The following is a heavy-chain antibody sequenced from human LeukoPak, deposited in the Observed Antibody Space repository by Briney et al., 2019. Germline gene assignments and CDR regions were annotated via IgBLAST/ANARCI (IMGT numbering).Heavy chain of an antibody. Sequence: GGSLRLSCAASGFTFSSYWMNWARQAPGKGLEWVASINHNGNVNYYVDSVRGRFTISRDNTMNSLYLQMSSLRAEDTAVYYCATDRGWRTSGYYLYYFEYWGQGTLVTYSS. D-gene: IGHD3-3*01. CDR2: INHNGNVN. CDR3: ATDRGWRTSGYYLYYFEY. J-gene: IGHJ4*02. V-gene: IGHV3-7*01. CDR1: GFTFSSYW.